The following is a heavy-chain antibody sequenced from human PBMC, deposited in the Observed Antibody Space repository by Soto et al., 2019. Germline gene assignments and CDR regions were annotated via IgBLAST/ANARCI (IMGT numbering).Heavy chain of an antibody. CDR1: GDTFNSYS. Sequence: ASVKVSCKASGDTFNSYSISWVRQAPGQGLEWMGWISAYNGNTNYAQKLQGRVTMTTDTSTSTAYMELRSLRSDDTAVYYCARGSAFYYYYGMDVWGQGTTVTVS. J-gene: IGHJ6*02. D-gene: IGHD2-2*01. V-gene: IGHV1-18*04. CDR2: ISAYNGNT. CDR3: ARGSAFYYYYGMDV.